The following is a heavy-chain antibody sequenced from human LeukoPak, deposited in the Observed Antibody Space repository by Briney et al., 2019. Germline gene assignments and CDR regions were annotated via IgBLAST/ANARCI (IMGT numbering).Heavy chain of an antibody. CDR1: GFTSSSYE. V-gene: IGHV3-48*03. CDR3: ARDRPAPYSGSYSGNDY. CDR2: ISSSGSTI. D-gene: IGHD1-26*01. Sequence: PGGSLRLSCAASGFTSSSYEMNWVRQAPGKGLEWVSYISSSGSTIYYADSVKGRFTISRDNAKNSLYLQMNSLRAEDTAVYYCARDRPAPYSGSYSGNDYWGQGTLVTVSS. J-gene: IGHJ4*02.